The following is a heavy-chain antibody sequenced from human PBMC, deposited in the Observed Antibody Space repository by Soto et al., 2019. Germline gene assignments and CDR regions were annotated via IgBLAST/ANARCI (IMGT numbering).Heavy chain of an antibody. CDR3: ARVYGSGSYYSYYFDY. J-gene: IGHJ4*02. D-gene: IGHD3-10*01. CDR2: IIPIFGTA. V-gene: IGHV1-69*13. CDR1: GGTFSSYA. Sequence: SVKVSCKASGGTFSSYAISWVRQAPGQGLEWMGGIIPIFGTANYAQKSQGRVTITADESTSTAYMELSSLRSEDTAVYYCARVYGSGSYYSYYFDYWGQGTLVTVSS.